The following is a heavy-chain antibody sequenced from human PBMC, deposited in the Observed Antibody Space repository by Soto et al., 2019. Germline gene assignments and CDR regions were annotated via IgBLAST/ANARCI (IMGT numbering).Heavy chain of an antibody. D-gene: IGHD1-26*01. CDR1: GGSISSYY. CDR3: ARRVYSGTGRDYFDY. J-gene: IGHJ4*02. V-gene: IGHV4-59*08. CDR2: IYYTGRT. Sequence: PSETLSLTCTVSGGSISSYYWSWIRQPPGKGLEWIGYIYYTGRTFYNPSLKSRVTVSVDTSKKQLSLELSSVTAADTAVYYCARRVYSGTGRDYFDYWGQGSLVTVSS.